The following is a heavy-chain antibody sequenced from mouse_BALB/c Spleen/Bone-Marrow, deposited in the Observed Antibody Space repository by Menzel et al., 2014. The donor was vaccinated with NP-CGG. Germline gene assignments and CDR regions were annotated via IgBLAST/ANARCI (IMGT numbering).Heavy chain of an antibody. CDR1: GYTFTSYY. V-gene: IGHV1S81*02. CDR2: INPSNGGT. Sequence: QVQLQQSGAELVKPGASVKLSCKASGYTFTSYYMYWVKQRPGQGLEWIGEINPSNGGTNFNEKFKSKATLTVDKSSSTTYKQFNSLDSKDPAVFYCKRTDGYYGPHWYFDVWGAGAPVTVSS. CDR3: KRTDGYYGPHWYFDV. D-gene: IGHD2-3*01. J-gene: IGHJ1*01.